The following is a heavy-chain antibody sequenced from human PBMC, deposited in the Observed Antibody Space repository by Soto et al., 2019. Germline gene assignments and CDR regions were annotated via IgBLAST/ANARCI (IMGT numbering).Heavy chain of an antibody. J-gene: IGHJ4*02. V-gene: IGHV4-39*01. Sequence: SETLSLTCTVSGGSISSSSYYWGWIRQPPGKGLERIGNIYYSGSTYYNPSLKSRVTISVNKTKNQFSMMFSSVTAADTAVYFCARHSFDYYDSSTIDYWGQGTLVTVTS. CDR1: GGSISSSSYY. D-gene: IGHD3-22*01. CDR2: IYYSGST. CDR3: ARHSFDYYDSSTIDY.